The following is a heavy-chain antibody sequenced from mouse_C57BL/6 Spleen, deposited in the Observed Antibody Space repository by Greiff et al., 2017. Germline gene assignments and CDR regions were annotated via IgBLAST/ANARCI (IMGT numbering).Heavy chain of an antibody. CDR1: GYTFTDYN. D-gene: IGHD2-5*01. J-gene: IGHJ1*03. CDR3: ASAYYSNYAFDV. CDR2: INPNNGGT. V-gene: IGHV1-22*01. Sequence: VQLQQSGPELVKPGASVKMSCKASGYTFTDYNMHWVKQSHGKSLEWIGYINPNNGGTSYNQKFKGKATLTVNKSSSTAYMELRSLTSEDSAVYYCASAYYSNYAFDVWGTGTTVTVSS.